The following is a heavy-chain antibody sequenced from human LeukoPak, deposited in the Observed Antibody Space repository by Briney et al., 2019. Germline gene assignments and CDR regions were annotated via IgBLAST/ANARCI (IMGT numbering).Heavy chain of an antibody. CDR1: GFTFSTHV. V-gene: IGHV3-23*01. Sequence: GGSLRLSCVGSGFTFSTHVMSWVRRAPGMGLQWVSAISGSGGTTYYADSVKGRFTISRDNSKNTLYLQMNSLRAEDTAVYYCAREQQLYDSSGYYPDHDAFDIWGQGTMVTVSS. D-gene: IGHD3-22*01. CDR2: ISGSGGTT. J-gene: IGHJ3*02. CDR3: AREQQLYDSSGYYPDHDAFDI.